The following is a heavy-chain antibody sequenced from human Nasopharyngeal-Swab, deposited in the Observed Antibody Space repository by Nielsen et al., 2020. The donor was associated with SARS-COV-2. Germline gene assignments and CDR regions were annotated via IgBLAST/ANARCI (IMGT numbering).Heavy chain of an antibody. CDR3: ARADLGGSGSYYNGGDY. V-gene: IGHV1-46*01. D-gene: IGHD3-10*01. CDR2: INPSGGST. Sequence: ASVKVSCKASGYTFTSYYMHWVRQAPGQGLEWMGIINPSGGSTSYAQKFQGRVTMTRDTSTSTAYMELRSLRSDDTAVYYCARADLGGSGSYYNGGDYWGQGTLVTVSS. CDR1: GYTFTSYY. J-gene: IGHJ4*02.